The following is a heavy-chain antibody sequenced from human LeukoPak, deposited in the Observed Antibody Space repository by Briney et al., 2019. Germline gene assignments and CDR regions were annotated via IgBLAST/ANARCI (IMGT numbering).Heavy chain of an antibody. CDR1: GYSLSNYG. V-gene: IGHV3-33*01. J-gene: IGHJ6*02. CDR3: ARDRRYVSGSGSRYYGMDV. Sequence: PGGSLRLSCAASGYSLSNYGMHWVRQAPGKGLEWVAVIWYDGGNKYYGDSVKGRLTISRDTSKNTMYLQMNSLRAEDTAVYYCARDRRYVSGSGSRYYGMDVWGQGTTVTVSS. D-gene: IGHD3-10*01. CDR2: IWYDGGNK.